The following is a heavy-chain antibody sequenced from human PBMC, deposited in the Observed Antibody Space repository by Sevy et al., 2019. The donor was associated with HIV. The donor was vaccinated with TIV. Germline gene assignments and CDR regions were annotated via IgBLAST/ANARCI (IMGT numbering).Heavy chain of an antibody. D-gene: IGHD6-6*01. CDR3: ARAPRSYSSSSDYYYYYGMDV. J-gene: IGHJ6*02. CDR1: GFTFSSYG. V-gene: IGHV3-33*01. CDR2: IWYDGSNK. Sequence: GGSLRLSCAASGFTFSSYGMHWVRQAPGKGLEWVAVIWYDGSNKYYAYSVKGRFTISRDNSKNTLYLQMNSLRAEDTAVYYCARAPRSYSSSSDYYYYYGMDVWGQGTTVTVSS.